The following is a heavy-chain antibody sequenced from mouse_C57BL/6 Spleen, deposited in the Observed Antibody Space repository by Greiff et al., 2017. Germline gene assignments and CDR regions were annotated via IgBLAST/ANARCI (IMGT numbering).Heavy chain of an antibody. J-gene: IGHJ3*01. Sequence: QVQLQQSGPGLVQPSQSLSITCTVSGFSLTSYGVHWVRQSPGKGLEWLGVIWSGGSTDYNAAFISRLSISKDNSKSQVFFKMNSLQADDTAIYYWARWGGNYVGWFAYWGQGTLVTVSA. CDR3: ARWGGNYVGWFAY. CDR1: GFSLTSYG. V-gene: IGHV2-2*01. CDR2: IWSGGST. D-gene: IGHD2-1*01.